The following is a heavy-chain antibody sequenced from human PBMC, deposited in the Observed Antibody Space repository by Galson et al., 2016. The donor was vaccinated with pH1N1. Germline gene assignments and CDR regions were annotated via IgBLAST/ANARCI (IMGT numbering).Heavy chain of an antibody. CDR1: GGSINSSY. V-gene: IGHV4-59*01. J-gene: IGHJ5*02. Sequence: LSLTCTVSGGSINSSYWGWIRQPPGKGLEWIGYIHYSGNTNYNPSLKSRVTISVDMSKNQFSLKLSSVTAADTAVYYCARGDYYYASGTDEDFGFDPWGQGSLVTVSS. D-gene: IGHD3-10*01. CDR3: ARGDYYYASGTDEDFGFDP. CDR2: IHYSGNT.